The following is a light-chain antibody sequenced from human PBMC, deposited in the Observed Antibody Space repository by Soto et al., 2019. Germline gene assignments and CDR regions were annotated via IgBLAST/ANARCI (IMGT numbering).Light chain of an antibody. Sequence: DIQMTQSPSSLSASVGDRVTITCRASQSISSFLTWYQQKAGKAPKLLIYAASSLQSGVPSRFSGSGSGTDFTLTISGLQSEDFAVYYCQQYNSWPITFGQGTRLEI. V-gene: IGKV1-39*01. CDR1: QSISSF. J-gene: IGKJ5*01. CDR3: QQYNSWPIT. CDR2: AAS.